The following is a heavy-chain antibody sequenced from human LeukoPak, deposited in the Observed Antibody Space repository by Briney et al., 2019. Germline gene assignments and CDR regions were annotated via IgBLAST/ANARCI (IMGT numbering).Heavy chain of an antibody. CDR1: GGSFSGYY. CDR3: ARGRGYCSSTSCSYYFDY. Sequence: PSETLSLTCAVYGGSFSGYYWSWIRQPPGKGLEWIGEINHSGSTNYNPSLKSRVTISVDTSKNQFSLKLSSVTAADTAVYYCARGRGYCSSTSCSYYFDYWGRGTLVTVSS. V-gene: IGHV4-34*01. CDR2: INHSGST. J-gene: IGHJ4*02. D-gene: IGHD2-2*01.